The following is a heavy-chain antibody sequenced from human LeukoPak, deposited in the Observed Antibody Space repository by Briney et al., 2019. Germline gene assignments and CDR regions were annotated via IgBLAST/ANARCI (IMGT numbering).Heavy chain of an antibody. V-gene: IGHV4-34*01. D-gene: IGHD5-18*01. CDR2: INHSGST. Sequence: SETLSLTCAVYGGSFSGYYWSWIRQPPGKGLEWIGEINHSGSTNYNPSLKSRVTISVGTSKNQFSLKLSSVTAADTAVYYCARGGRSPDTARRAFDIWGQGTMVTVSS. J-gene: IGHJ3*02. CDR1: GGSFSGYY. CDR3: ARGGRSPDTARRAFDI.